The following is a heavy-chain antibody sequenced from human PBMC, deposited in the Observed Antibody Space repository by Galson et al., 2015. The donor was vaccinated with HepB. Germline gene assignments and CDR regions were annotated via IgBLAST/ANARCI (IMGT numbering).Heavy chain of an antibody. V-gene: IGHV1-69*02. D-gene: IGHD6-13*01. J-gene: IGHJ4*02. CDR2: TIRVVGIT. CDR3: AGGRAVAAAGGLWASDHVYYFDS. CDR1: GDTFNNYS. Sequence: SVKVSCKASGDTFNNYSINRVRQAPGQGPEWMGRTIRVVGITNYALKFQGSVTITADKSTRTVYMELSSLRSDDTAGNYCAGGRAVAAAGGLWASDHVYYFDSWGREPWSPSPQ.